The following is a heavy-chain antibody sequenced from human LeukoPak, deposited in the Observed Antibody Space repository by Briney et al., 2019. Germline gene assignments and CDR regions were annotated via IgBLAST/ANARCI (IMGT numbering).Heavy chain of an antibody. CDR1: GGSISSYY. CDR3: ARDSPVLRAFDI. D-gene: IGHD2-15*01. V-gene: IGHV4-59*01. Sequence: PSETLSLTRTVSGGSISSYYWSWIRQPPGKGLEWIGYIYYSGSTNYNPSLKSRVTISVDTSKNQFSLKLSSVTAADTAVYYCARDSPVLRAFDIWGQGTMVTVSS. CDR2: IYYSGST. J-gene: IGHJ3*02.